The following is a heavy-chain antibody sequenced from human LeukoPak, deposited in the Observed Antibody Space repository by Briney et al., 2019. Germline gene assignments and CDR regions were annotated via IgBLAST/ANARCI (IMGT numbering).Heavy chain of an antibody. V-gene: IGHV4-39*07. CDR1: GDSISSGIYY. J-gene: IGHJ4*02. CDR3: AREVSGIVPPSLYYFDY. D-gene: IGHD2-2*01. Sequence: SQTLSLTCTVSGDSISSGIYYWSWIRQPPGKGLEWIGEINHSGSTNYNPSLKSRVTISVDTSKNQFSLKLSSVTAADTAVYYCAREVSGIVPPSLYYFDYWGQGTLVTVSS. CDR2: INHSGST.